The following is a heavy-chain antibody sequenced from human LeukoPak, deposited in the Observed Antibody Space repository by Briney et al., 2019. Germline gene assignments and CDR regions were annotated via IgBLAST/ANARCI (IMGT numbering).Heavy chain of an antibody. CDR3: AREVLVYTAMVGFDP. J-gene: IGHJ5*02. CDR1: GFTFSDYG. D-gene: IGHD5-18*01. V-gene: IGHV3-33*01. CDR2: IWYDGSNK. Sequence: GGSLRLSCAASGFTFSDYGMHWVRQAPGKGLEWVAVIWYDGSNKYYADSVKGRFTISRDNSKNTLYMQMNSLRGEDPAVYYCAREVLVYTAMVGFDPWGQGTLVTVSS.